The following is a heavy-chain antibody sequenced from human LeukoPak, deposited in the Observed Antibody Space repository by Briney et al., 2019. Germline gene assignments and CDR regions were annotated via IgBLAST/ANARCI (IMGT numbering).Heavy chain of an antibody. J-gene: IGHJ4*02. CDR1: GGSISSSSHY. D-gene: IGHD5-12*01. Sequence: SETLSLTCTVSGGSISSSSHYWGWIRQPPGKGLEWIGSIYYSEGTYYNPSLKSRVTISVDTSKNQFSLKLSSVTAADTAVYYCARDPGWLDFDYWGQGTLVTVSS. CDR3: ARDPGWLDFDY. V-gene: IGHV4-39*02. CDR2: IYYSEGT.